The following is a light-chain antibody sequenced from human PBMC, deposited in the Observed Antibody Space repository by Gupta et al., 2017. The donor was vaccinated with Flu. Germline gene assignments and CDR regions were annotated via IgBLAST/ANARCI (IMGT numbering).Light chain of an antibody. CDR3: QRDCTSART. CDR1: QSVSTRY. J-gene: IGKJ1*01. V-gene: IGKV3-20*01. Sequence: EIVLTQSPGILSLSPGERATLSCRASQSVSTRYLAWYQHKPGQAPRLLIYGASSSATRIPERFSGSGSGTDFTLSIIRLEPEDLAVYYCQRDCTSARTFGPGTKVEIK. CDR2: GAS.